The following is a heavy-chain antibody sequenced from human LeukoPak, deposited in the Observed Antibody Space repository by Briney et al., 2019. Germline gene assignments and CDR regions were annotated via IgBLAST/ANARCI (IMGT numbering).Heavy chain of an antibody. V-gene: IGHV5-51*01. Sequence: ESLKISCNGSGYXFTSYWICWVRQMPGTGLEWMGSIYPGDSDARYSPSFQGQVTISADKSISTAYLQWSSLKASDTAMYYCARGSGSYAFDYWGQGTLVTVSS. J-gene: IGHJ4*02. CDR1: GYXFTSYW. D-gene: IGHD1-26*01. CDR2: IYPGDSDA. CDR3: ARGSGSYAFDY.